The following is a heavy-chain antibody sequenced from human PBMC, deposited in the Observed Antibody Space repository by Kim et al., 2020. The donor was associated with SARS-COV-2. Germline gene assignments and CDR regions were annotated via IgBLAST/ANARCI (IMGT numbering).Heavy chain of an antibody. V-gene: IGHV3-43*01. CDR3: AKDIGIAAGFDY. J-gene: IGHJ4*02. D-gene: IGHD6-13*01. Sequence: YYANSVKGRFHLSGDNSTHSLYLQMNCLTSEDTALYYCAKDIGIAAGFDYWGQGTLVTVSS.